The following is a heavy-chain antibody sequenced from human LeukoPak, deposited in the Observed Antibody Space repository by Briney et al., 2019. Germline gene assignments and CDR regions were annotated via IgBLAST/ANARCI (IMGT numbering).Heavy chain of an antibody. Sequence: PSETLSLTCAVYGGSFSGYYWSWIRQPPGKGLEWIGEINHSGSTNYNPSLKSRVTISVDTSKNQFSLKLGSVTAADTAVYYCARLAAAAPYWGQGTLVTVSS. V-gene: IGHV4-34*01. CDR2: INHSGST. CDR3: ARLAAAAPY. D-gene: IGHD6-13*01. CDR1: GGSFSGYY. J-gene: IGHJ4*02.